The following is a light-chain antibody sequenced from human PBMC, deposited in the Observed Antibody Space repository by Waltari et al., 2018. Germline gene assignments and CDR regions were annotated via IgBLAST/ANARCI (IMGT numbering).Light chain of an antibody. Sequence: EIVLTQSPGTLSLSPGERATLSCRASQSVSNNYLNWYQQKPGQAPRLLIHGASSRATGIADRFSGSGSGTDFTLTINRLEPEDFAVYYCQQYDGIVLTFGGGTRVEI. CDR3: QQYDGIVLT. CDR2: GAS. V-gene: IGKV3-20*01. CDR1: QSVSNNY. J-gene: IGKJ4*01.